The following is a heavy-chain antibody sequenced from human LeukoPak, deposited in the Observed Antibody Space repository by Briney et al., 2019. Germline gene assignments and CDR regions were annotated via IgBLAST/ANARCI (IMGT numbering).Heavy chain of an antibody. CDR1: GFTFSTYV. V-gene: IGHV3-23*01. J-gene: IGHJ4*02. D-gene: IGHD1-7*01. CDR3: ARARGNYRFDY. CDR2: ITGGGDFT. Sequence: GGSLRLSCAASGFTFSTYVMTWVRQAPGKGLEWVSSITGGGDFTYYADSVKGRFTISRDSSKNTLYLQMNSLRAGDTAIYYCARARGNYRFDYWGQGTLVTVSS.